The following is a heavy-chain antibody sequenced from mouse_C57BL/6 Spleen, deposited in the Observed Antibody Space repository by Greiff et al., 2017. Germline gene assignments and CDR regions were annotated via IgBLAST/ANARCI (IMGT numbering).Heavy chain of an antibody. D-gene: IGHD2-5*01. CDR3: ARSGSNHFDY. V-gene: IGHV1-50*01. CDR2: IDPSDSYT. J-gene: IGHJ2*01. Sequence: VQLQQPGAELVKPGASVKLSCKASGYTFTSYWMQWVKQRPGQGLEWIGEIDPSDSYTNYNQKFKGKATLTVDTSSSTAYMQLSSLTSEDSAVYYCARSGSNHFDYWGQGTTLTVSS. CDR1: GYTFTSYW.